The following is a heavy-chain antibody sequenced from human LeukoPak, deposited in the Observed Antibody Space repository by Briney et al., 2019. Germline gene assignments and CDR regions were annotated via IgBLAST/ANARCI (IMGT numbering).Heavy chain of an antibody. V-gene: IGHV1-3*01. J-gene: IGHJ4*02. Sequence: ASVKVSCKASGGTFSSYAISWVRQAPGQRLEWMGWINAGNGNTKYSQKFQGRVTITRDTSASTAYMELSSLRSEDTAVYYCARGGVLLWFGEHDYWGQGTLVTVSS. D-gene: IGHD3-10*01. CDR2: INAGNGNT. CDR3: ARGGVLLWFGEHDY. CDR1: GGTFSSYA.